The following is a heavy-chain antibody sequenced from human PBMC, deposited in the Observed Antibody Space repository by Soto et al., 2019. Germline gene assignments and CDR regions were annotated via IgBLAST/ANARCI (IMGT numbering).Heavy chain of an antibody. CDR1: GGTFSIDA. J-gene: IGHJ6*02. CDR3: GRDRRSYGDYVRYFHYYGVGV. CDR2: IIPIFGTA. V-gene: IGHV1-69*01. D-gene: IGHD4-17*01. Sequence: SLKGSCTGSGGTFSIDAGSWGRQDTGQGLEWMGGIIPIFGTANYAQKFQGRVTITADESTSTAYMELSSLRSEDSAVYYCGRDRRSYGDYVRYFHYYGVGVWGQGTTVPVFS.